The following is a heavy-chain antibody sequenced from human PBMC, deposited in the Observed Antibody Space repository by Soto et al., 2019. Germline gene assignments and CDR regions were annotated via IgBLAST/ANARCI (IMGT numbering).Heavy chain of an antibody. D-gene: IGHD2-15*01. Sequence: PGGSLRLSCAASGFTFSGYAMSWVRQAPGKGLEWVSAISGSGGSTYYADSVKGRFTISRDNSKNTLYLQMNSLRAEDTAVYYCAXRLYCSGGSWCVSGAFDIWGQGTMVTVS. CDR1: GFTFSGYA. CDR2: ISGSGGST. J-gene: IGHJ3*02. V-gene: IGHV3-23*01. CDR3: AXRLYCSGGSWCVSGAFDI.